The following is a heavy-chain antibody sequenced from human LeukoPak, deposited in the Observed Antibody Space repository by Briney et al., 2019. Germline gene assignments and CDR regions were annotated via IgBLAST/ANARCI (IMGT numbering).Heavy chain of an antibody. D-gene: IGHD5-18*01. CDR2: IYHSGST. CDR3: ARDTASYYGMDV. V-gene: IGHV4-30-2*01. J-gene: IGHJ6*02. CDR1: GGSISSGGYS. Sequence: PSQTLSLTCAVSGGSISSGGYSWSWIRQPPGEGLEWIGYIYHSGSTYYNPSLKSRVTISVDRSKNQFSLKLSSVTAADTAVYYCARDTASYYGMDVWGQGTTVTVSS.